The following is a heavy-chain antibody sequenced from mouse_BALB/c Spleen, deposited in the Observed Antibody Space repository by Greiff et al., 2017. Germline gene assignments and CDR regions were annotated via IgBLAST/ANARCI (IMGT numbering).Heavy chain of an antibody. CDR2: ISSGGST. Sequence: EVQGVESGGGLVKPGGSLKLSCAASGFTFSSYAMSWVRQTPEKRLEWVASISSGGSTYYPDSVKGRFTISRDNARNILYLQMSSLRSEDTAMYYCARGYGNYVGDYFDYWGQGTTRTVSS. V-gene: IGHV5-6-5*01. D-gene: IGHD2-10*02. J-gene: IGHJ2*01. CDR3: ARGYGNYVGDYFDY. CDR1: GFTFSSYA.